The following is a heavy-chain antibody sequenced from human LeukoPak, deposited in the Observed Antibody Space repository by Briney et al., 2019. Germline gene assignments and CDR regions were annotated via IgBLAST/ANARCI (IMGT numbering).Heavy chain of an antibody. Sequence: GGSLRLSCAASGFTFSSYGMHWVRQAPGKGLEWVAFIRYDGSNKYYADSVKGRFTISRDNAKNTLYLQMNSLRAEDTAIYFCARVRSDYSSSSPPDYWGQGTPVTVSS. CDR2: IRYDGSNK. CDR1: GFTFSSYG. CDR3: ARVRSDYSSSSPPDY. V-gene: IGHV3-30*02. D-gene: IGHD6-6*01. J-gene: IGHJ4*02.